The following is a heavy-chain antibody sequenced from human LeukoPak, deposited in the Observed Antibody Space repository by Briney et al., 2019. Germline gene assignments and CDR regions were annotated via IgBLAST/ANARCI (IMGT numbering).Heavy chain of an antibody. Sequence: SETLSLTCIVSGGSISGSNYYWGWIRQPPGMGLEWIGSIFYSGRTYFNPSLKSRVTISVDTSKNQFSLRLSSVTAADTAVYYCARHEEEDGYNARTLDYWGQGALVTVSS. J-gene: IGHJ4*02. CDR3: ARHEEEDGYNARTLDY. D-gene: IGHD5-24*01. CDR2: IFYSGRT. CDR1: GGSISGSNYY. V-gene: IGHV4-39*01.